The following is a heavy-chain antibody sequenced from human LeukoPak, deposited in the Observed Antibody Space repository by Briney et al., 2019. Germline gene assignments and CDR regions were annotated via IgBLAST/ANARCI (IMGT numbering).Heavy chain of an antibody. CDR3: ARDEGGRHYYVSGSRVY. Sequence: SETLSLTCTVSNYSISRDYNWGWIRQPPGKGLEWIGSIYSSGSTYYNPSLKSRVTISIDTSRNQFSLKLSSVTAADPAVYFCARDEGGRHYYVSGSRVYWGQGTLVTVSS. J-gene: IGHJ4*02. CDR1: NYSISRDYN. V-gene: IGHV4-38-2*02. D-gene: IGHD3-10*01. CDR2: IYSSGST.